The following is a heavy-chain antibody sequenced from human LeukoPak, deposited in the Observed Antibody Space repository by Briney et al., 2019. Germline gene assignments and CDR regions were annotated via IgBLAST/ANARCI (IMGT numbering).Heavy chain of an antibody. D-gene: IGHD3-22*01. V-gene: IGHV4-34*01. J-gene: IGHJ4*02. CDR2: INHSGST. Sequence: SETLSLTCAVYGGSFSGYYWSWIRQPPGKGLEWIGEINHSGSTNYNPSLKSRVTISVDTSKNQFSLKLSSVTAADTAVYYCARGLGYYYDSSGYLWGQETLVTVSS. CDR3: ARGLGYYYDSSGYL. CDR1: GGSFSGYY.